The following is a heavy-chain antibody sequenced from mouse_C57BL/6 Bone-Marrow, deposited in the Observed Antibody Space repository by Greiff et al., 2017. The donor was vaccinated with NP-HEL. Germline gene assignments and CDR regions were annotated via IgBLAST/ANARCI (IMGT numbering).Heavy chain of an antibody. V-gene: IGHV1-82*01. CDR2: IYPGDGDT. CDR1: GYAFSSSW. CDR3: AREGRLRRPFDY. Sequence: QVKLMESGPELVKPGASVKISCKASGYAFSSSWMNWVKQRPGKGLEWIGRIYPGDGDTNYNGKFKGKATLTADKSSSTAYMQLSSLTSEDSAVYFCAREGRLRRPFDYWGQGTTLTVSS. D-gene: IGHD2-4*01. J-gene: IGHJ2*01.